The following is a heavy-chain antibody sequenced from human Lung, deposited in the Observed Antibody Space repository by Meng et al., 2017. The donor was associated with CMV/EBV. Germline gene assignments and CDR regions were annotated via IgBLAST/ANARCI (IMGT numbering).Heavy chain of an antibody. V-gene: IGHV3-30*04. CDR2: ISYDGSNK. Sequence: LTCAASGFTFSSYAMHWVRQAPGKGLEWVAVISYDGSNKYYADSVKGRFTISRDNSKNTLYLQMNSLRAEDTAVYYCARWGVDTAMADYYYGMDVWGQGTTVTVSS. CDR3: ARWGVDTAMADYYYGMDV. J-gene: IGHJ6*02. D-gene: IGHD5-18*01. CDR1: GFTFSSYA.